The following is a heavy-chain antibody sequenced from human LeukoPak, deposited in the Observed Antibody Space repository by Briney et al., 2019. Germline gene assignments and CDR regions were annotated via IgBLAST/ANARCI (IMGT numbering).Heavy chain of an antibody. CDR3: AGYYGSGSYPGDNDY. J-gene: IGHJ4*02. V-gene: IGHV4-34*01. Sequence: MPSETLSLTCTVSGGSISSYYWSWIRQPPGKGLEWIGEINHSGSTNYNPSLKSRVTISVDTSKNQFSLKLSSVTAADTAVYYCAGYYGSGSYPGDNDYWGQGTLVTVSS. D-gene: IGHD3-10*01. CDR2: INHSGST. CDR1: GGSISSYY.